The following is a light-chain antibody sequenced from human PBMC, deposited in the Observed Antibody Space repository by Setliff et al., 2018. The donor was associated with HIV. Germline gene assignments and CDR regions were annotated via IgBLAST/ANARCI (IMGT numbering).Light chain of an antibody. CDR1: SSDVGGYNY. Sequence: QSALTQPASVPGSPGQSITISCTGTSSDVGGYNYVSWYQQHPGKAPKLMISEVSNRPSGVSNRFPGSKSGNTASLTISGLQADDEADYYCTSYTTSNTITRVFGTGTKVTVL. J-gene: IGLJ1*01. CDR2: EVS. CDR3: TSYTTSNTITRV. V-gene: IGLV2-14*01.